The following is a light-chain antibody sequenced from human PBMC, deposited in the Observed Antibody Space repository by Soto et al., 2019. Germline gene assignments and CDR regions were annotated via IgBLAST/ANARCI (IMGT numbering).Light chain of an antibody. CDR2: GNS. CDR3: QSYDSSLSGVV. J-gene: IGLJ2*01. CDR1: SSNIGAGYD. V-gene: IGLV1-40*01. Sequence: QSVLTQPPSASGAPGQRVTISCTGSSSNIGAGYDVHWYQHLPGTAPKLLIYGNSNRPSGVPDRFSGSKSGTSASLAITGLQAEDEADYYCQSYDSSLSGVVFGGGTKLTVL.